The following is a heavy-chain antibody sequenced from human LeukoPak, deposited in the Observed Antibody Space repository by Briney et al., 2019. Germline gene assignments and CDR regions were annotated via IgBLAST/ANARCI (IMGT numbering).Heavy chain of an antibody. Sequence: SQTLSLTCAISGDSVSSNSAAWNWIRQSPSRGLEWLRRTYYRSKWYNDYAVSVESRITINPDTSKNQFSLQLNSVTPEDTAVYYCARDLVVPAAMRYYYYMDVWGKGTTVTVSS. CDR1: GDSVSSNSAA. V-gene: IGHV6-1*01. D-gene: IGHD2-2*01. CDR2: TYYRSKWYN. J-gene: IGHJ6*03. CDR3: ARDLVVPAAMRYYYYMDV.